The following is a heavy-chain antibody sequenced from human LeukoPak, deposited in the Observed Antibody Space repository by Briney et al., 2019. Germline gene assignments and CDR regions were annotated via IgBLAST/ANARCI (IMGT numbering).Heavy chain of an antibody. CDR2: ISAYNGNT. Sequence: ASVKVSCKASGYTFTGYYMHWVRQAPGQGLEWMGWISAYNGNTNYAQKLQGRVTMTTDTSTSTAYMELRSLRSDDTAVYYCARWATYYDILTGSMGDYWGQGTLVTVSS. CDR1: GYTFTGYY. V-gene: IGHV1-18*04. CDR3: ARWATYYDILTGSMGDY. D-gene: IGHD3-9*01. J-gene: IGHJ4*02.